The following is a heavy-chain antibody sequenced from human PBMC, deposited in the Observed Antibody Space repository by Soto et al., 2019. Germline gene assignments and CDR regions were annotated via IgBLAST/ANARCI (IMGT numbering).Heavy chain of an antibody. J-gene: IGHJ4*02. CDR1: GFTFSSYG. CDR2: IWYDGSNK. Sequence: QVQLVESGGGVVQPGRSLRLSCAASGFTFSSYGMHWVRQAPGKGLEWVAVIWYDGSNKYYADSVKGRFTISRDNSKNTMYMQMNSLRAEDTAVYYGATPGDDYGGTPLDYWGQGTLVTVSS. V-gene: IGHV3-33*01. CDR3: ATPGDDYGGTPLDY. D-gene: IGHD4-17*01.